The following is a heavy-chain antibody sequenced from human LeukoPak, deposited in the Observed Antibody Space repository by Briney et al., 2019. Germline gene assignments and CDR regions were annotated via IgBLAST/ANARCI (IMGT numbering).Heavy chain of an antibody. CDR3: ARDTVVVAATRADYYYGMDV. CDR1: GFTFSSYA. J-gene: IGHJ6*02. V-gene: IGHV3-30-3*01. D-gene: IGHD2-15*01. Sequence: GGSLRLSCAASGFTFSSYAMHWVRQAPGKGLEWVAVISYDGSNKYYADSVKGRFTISRDNSKNTLYLQMNSLRAEDTAVYYCARDTVVVAATRADYYYGMDVWGQGTTVTVSS. CDR2: ISYDGSNK.